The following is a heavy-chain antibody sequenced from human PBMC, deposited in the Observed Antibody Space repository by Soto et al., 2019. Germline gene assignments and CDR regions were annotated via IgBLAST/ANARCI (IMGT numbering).Heavy chain of an antibody. CDR3: ASPAESIAARRHYFDY. CDR1: GGTFSSYT. J-gene: IGHJ4*02. CDR2: IIPILGIA. Sequence: SVKVSCKASGGTFSSYTISWVRQAPGQGLEWMGRIIPILGIANYAQKFQGRVTITADKSTSTAYMELSSLRSEDTAVYYCASPAESIAARRHYFDYWGQGTLVTVSS. D-gene: IGHD6-6*01. V-gene: IGHV1-69*02.